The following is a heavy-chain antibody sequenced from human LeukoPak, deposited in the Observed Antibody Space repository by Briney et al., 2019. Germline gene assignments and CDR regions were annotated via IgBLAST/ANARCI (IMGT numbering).Heavy chain of an antibody. Sequence: SETLSLTCTVSGGSISSYCWSWIRQPPGKGLEWIGYIYYSGSTNYNPSLKSRVTISVDTSKNQFSLKLSSVTAADTAVYYCARHKIIAAAGTEWFDPWGQGTLVTVSS. CDR1: GGSISSYC. V-gene: IGHV4-59*08. CDR3: ARHKIIAAAGTEWFDP. CDR2: IYYSGST. J-gene: IGHJ5*02. D-gene: IGHD6-13*01.